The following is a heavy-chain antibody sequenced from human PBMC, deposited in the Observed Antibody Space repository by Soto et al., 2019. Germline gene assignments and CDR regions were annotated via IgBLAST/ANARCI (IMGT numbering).Heavy chain of an antibody. J-gene: IGHJ4*02. V-gene: IGHV3-48*03. CDR2: ISSDGTTI. CDR1: GLTFSKFE. Sequence: GGSLRLSCEVSGLTFSKFEMTWVRQAPGKGLEWVSSISSDGTTIYYAESVKGRFTISRDNDKNLLYLQMNSLKGEDTATYYCVRVGIVARPYWGQGTPVTVSS. CDR3: VRVGIVARPY. D-gene: IGHD2-21*01.